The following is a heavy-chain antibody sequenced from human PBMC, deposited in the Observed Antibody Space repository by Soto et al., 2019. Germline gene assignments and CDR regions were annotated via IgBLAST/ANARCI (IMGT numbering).Heavy chain of an antibody. J-gene: IGHJ4*02. D-gene: IGHD6-19*01. CDR1: GFTFSSYA. CDR3: AREGGGWYGIDY. V-gene: IGHV3-30-3*01. CDR2: ISYDGSNK. Sequence: QVQLVESGGGVVQPGRSLRLSCAASGFTFSSYAMHWVRQAPGKGLEWVAVISYDGSNKYYADSVKGRFTISRDNSKNTLYLQMNSLRAEDTAVYYCAREGGGWYGIDYWGQGTLVTVSS.